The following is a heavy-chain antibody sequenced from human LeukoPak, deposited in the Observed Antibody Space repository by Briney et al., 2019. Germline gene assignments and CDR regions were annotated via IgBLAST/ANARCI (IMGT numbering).Heavy chain of an antibody. D-gene: IGHD2-2*01. Sequence: PSETLSLTCTVSGGSISGYYWSWIRQPPGKGLEWIGYIYFSGSTKYNPSLKSRVTISVDTSKNQFSLKLSSVTAADTAVYYCGIVVVPAAFYYYYYMDVWGKGTTVTVSS. J-gene: IGHJ6*03. CDR2: IYFSGST. CDR3: GIVVVPAAFYYYYYMDV. CDR1: GGSISGYY. V-gene: IGHV4-4*09.